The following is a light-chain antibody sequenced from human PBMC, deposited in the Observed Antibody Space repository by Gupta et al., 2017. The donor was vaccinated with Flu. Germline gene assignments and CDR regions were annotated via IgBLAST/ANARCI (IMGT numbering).Light chain of an antibody. J-gene: IGKJ2*01. CDR2: KIS. Sequence: DVVMTQTPLSLPVTLGQAASISCRSTQSLVHSDGNTYLNWLHQRPGQPPRLLIYKISDRWSGVPDRFTGSGAGTDFTLKISMVETEDVGIYYCRQATHYPYTFGRGTKVEI. V-gene: IGKV2-24*01. CDR1: QSLVHSDGNTY. CDR3: RQATHYPYT.